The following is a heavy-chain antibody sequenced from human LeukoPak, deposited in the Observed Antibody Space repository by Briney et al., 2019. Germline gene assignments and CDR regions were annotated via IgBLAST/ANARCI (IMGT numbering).Heavy chain of an antibody. V-gene: IGHV3-23*01. CDR2: IRGSGGST. CDR1: GVSISSYF. D-gene: IGHD4-23*01. CDR3: ARAYGRWYKNAFDI. Sequence: ETLSLTCTVSGVSISSYFWSWIRQPPGKGLEWVSGIRGSGGSTDYADSVKGRFTISRDNSKNTLYLQMNSLRAEDTAVYYCARAYGRWYKNAFDIWGQGTMVTVSS. J-gene: IGHJ3*02.